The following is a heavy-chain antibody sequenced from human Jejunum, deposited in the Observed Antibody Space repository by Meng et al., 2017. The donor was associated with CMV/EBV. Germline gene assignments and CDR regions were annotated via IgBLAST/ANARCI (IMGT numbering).Heavy chain of an antibody. D-gene: IGHD4-17*01. CDR3: ARDIYYGDPAAFEL. Sequence: FAFSTSNMNWVRQAPGKGLEWVSSISSTSNYIYYSDSVKGRFTISRDNAKNSLYLQMDSLRAEDTAVYYCARDIYYGDPAAFELWGQGTMVTVSS. J-gene: IGHJ3*01. CDR1: FAFSTSN. CDR2: ISSTSNYI. V-gene: IGHV3-21*01.